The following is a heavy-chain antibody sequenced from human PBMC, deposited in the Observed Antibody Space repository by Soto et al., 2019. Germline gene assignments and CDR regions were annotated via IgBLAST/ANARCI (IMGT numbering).Heavy chain of an antibody. J-gene: IGHJ4*02. CDR2: ISSSSSTI. D-gene: IGHD3-10*01. V-gene: IGHV3-48*01. Sequence: GGSLRLACAASGFTFSSYSMNWVRQAPGKGLEWVSYISSSSSTIYYADSVKGRFTISRDNAKNSLYLQMNSLRVEDTAVYYCAKSSYNGSRTCYPNFDCWGQGTLVSVSS. CDR3: AKSSYNGSRTCYPNFDC. CDR1: GFTFSSYS.